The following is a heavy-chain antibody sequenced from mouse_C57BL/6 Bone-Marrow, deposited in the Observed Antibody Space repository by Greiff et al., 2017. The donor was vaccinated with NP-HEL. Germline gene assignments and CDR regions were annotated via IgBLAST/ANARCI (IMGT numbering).Heavy chain of an antibody. CDR2: ISGGGGNT. Sequence: EVHLVESGGGLVKPGGSLKLSCAASGFTFSSYTMSWVRQTPEKRLEWVATISGGGGNTYYPDSVKGRFTISRDNAKNTLYLQMSSLRSEDTALYYCARQNWDRFAYWGQGTLVTVSA. D-gene: IGHD4-1*01. J-gene: IGHJ3*01. V-gene: IGHV5-9*01. CDR1: GFTFSSYT. CDR3: ARQNWDRFAY.